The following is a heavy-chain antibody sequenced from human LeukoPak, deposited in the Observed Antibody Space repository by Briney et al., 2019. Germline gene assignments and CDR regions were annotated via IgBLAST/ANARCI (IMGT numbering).Heavy chain of an antibody. CDR3: ARDGRDTAMVTKGFDY. J-gene: IGHJ4*02. CDR2: IYYSGST. Sequence: TSETLSLTCTVSGGSVSSGSYYWSWIRQPPGKGLEWIGYIYYSGSTNYNPSLKSRVTISVDTSKNQFSLKLSSVTAADTAVYYCARDGRDTAMVTKGFDYWGQGTPVTVSS. D-gene: IGHD5-18*01. CDR1: GGSVSSGSYY. V-gene: IGHV4-61*01.